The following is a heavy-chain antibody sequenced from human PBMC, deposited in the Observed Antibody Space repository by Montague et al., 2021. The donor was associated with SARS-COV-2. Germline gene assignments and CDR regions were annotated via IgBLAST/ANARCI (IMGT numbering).Heavy chain of an antibody. CDR3: ATGFSGYSSSWFDKHLLEVEHAGPEFDY. CDR1: GGSISSYY. Sequence: SETLSLSCTVSGGSISSYYWSWIRQPPGKGLEWIGYIYYSGSTNYNPSLKSRVTISVDTSKNQFSLKLSSVTAADTAVYYCATGFSGYSSSWFDKHLLEVEHAGPEFDYWGQGTLVTASS. D-gene: IGHD6-13*01. CDR2: IYYSGST. J-gene: IGHJ4*02. V-gene: IGHV4-59*01.